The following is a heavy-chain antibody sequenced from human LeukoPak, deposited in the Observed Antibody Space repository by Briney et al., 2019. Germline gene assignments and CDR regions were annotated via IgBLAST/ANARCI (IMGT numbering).Heavy chain of an antibody. Sequence: GGSLRLSCAASGFTFSGSAMHWVRQASGKGLEWVGRIRSKANSYATAYAASVKGRFTISRDDSKNTAYLQMNSLKTEDTAVYYCTLQDIVLMVYANHWGQGTLATVSS. CDR1: GFTFSGSA. D-gene: IGHD2-8*01. CDR3: TLQDIVLMVYANH. CDR2: IRSKANSYAT. V-gene: IGHV3-73*01. J-gene: IGHJ5*02.